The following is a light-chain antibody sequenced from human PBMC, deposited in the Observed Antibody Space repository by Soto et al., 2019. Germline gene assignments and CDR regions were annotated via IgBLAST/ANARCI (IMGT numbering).Light chain of an antibody. J-gene: IGKJ2*01. V-gene: IGKV3-20*01. CDR1: QSVGSNY. CDR3: LQFDISPLYT. Sequence: EFVLTQSPGTLSLSPGERATLSCRASQSVGSNYLAWYQQKPGQAPRLLIYGASSRATGIADRFSGSGSGTDFTLTISRREPEDFSLYYCLQFDISPLYTFGQGTKVDIK. CDR2: GAS.